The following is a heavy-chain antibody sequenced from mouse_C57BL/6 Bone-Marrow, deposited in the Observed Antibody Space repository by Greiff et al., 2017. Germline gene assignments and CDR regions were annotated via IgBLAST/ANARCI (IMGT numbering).Heavy chain of an antibody. CDR2: ISSGSSTI. J-gene: IGHJ3*01. CDR1: GFTFSDYG. D-gene: IGHD1-1*01. CDR3: ARPLLLRTWFAY. V-gene: IGHV5-17*01. Sequence: EVPLVASGGGLVKPGGSLKLSCAASGFTFSDYGMHWVRQAPEKGLAWVAYISSGSSTIYYADTVKGRFTISMDKAKNTLVLQMTRLRSEDTAMYYCARPLLLRTWFAYWGQGTLVTVSA.